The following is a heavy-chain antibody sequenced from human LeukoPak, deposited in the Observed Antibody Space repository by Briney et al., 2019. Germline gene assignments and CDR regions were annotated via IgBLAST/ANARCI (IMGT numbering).Heavy chain of an antibody. V-gene: IGHV3-43*01. J-gene: IGHJ4*02. CDR3: AKDLTYESSGSVIDN. D-gene: IGHD3-22*01. Sequence: GGSLRLSCAASGFIIEDYTMHWVRQVPGKTLEWVSLVNWHGTTYYADSLKGRFTISRDNSKNSLYLQMDSLRTEDTALYYCAKDLTYESSGSVIDNWGLGTLVTVSS. CDR2: VNWHGTT. CDR1: GFIIEDYT.